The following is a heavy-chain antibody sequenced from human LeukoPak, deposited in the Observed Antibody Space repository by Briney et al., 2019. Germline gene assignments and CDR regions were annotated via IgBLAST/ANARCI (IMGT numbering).Heavy chain of an antibody. J-gene: IGHJ4*02. CDR2: IYYSGST. Sequence: SETLSLTCTVSGGSISNYYWSWIRQPPGKGLEWIGYIYYSGSTNYNPSLKSRVTIPVDTSKNQFSLKLSSVTAADTAVYYCARQGSGSARDWGQGTLVTVSS. CDR1: GGSISNYY. CDR3: ARQGSGSARD. D-gene: IGHD6-19*01. V-gene: IGHV4-59*08.